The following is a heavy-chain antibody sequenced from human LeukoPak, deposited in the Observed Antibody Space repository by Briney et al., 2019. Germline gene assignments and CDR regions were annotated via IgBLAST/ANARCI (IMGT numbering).Heavy chain of an antibody. D-gene: IGHD6-19*01. J-gene: IGHJ4*02. V-gene: IGHV4-61*02. CDR1: GGSISSGSYY. Sequence: SQTLSLTCTVSGGSISSGSYYWSSIRQPAGKGLEWIGRIYTSGSTNYNPSLKSRVTISVDTSKNQFSLKLSSVTAADTAVYYCARGKRGGWYFDYWGQGTLVTVSS. CDR2: IYTSGST. CDR3: ARGKRGGWYFDY.